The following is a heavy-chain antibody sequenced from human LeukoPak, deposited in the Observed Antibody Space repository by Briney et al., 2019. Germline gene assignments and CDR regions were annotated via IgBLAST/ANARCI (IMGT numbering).Heavy chain of an antibody. CDR1: GFTFSSYG. CDR2: IRYDGSNK. CDR3: AKDRRSIAARPSFDY. D-gene: IGHD6-6*01. J-gene: IGHJ4*02. Sequence: PGGSLRLSCAASGFTFSSYGMHWVRQAPGKGLEWVAFIRYDGSNKYYADSVKGRFTISRDNSKNTLYLQMNSLRAEDTAVYYCAKDRRSIAARPSFDYWGQGTLVTVSS. V-gene: IGHV3-30*02.